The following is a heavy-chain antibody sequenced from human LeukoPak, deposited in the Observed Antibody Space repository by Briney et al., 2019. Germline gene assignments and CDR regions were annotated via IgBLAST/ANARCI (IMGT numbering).Heavy chain of an antibody. CDR2: MKEDGSDE. Sequence: GGSLRLSCVASGFSFSDSTMSWVRQAAGKGLEWVAKMKEDGSDENYVDSVKGRFTISRDNARNSLHLQMKSLRADDTAVYFCARGGAGGGYFPTWGQGVLVIVSS. D-gene: IGHD3-16*01. V-gene: IGHV3-7*03. J-gene: IGHJ1*01. CDR3: ARGGAGGGYFPT. CDR1: GFSFSDST.